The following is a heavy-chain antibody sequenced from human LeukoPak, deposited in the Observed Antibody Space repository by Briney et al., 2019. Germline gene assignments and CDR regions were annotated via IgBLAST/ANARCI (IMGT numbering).Heavy chain of an antibody. CDR3: ARDVKEELGY. J-gene: IGHJ4*02. V-gene: IGHV4-39*07. CDR2: IYYSGST. D-gene: IGHD1-26*01. CDR1: GGSISSSSYY. Sequence: SETLSLTCTVSGGSISSSSYYWGWIRQPPGKGLEWIGSIYYSGSTYYNPSLKSRVTISVDTSKNQFSLKLSSVTAADTAVYYCARDVKEELGYWGQGTLVTVSS.